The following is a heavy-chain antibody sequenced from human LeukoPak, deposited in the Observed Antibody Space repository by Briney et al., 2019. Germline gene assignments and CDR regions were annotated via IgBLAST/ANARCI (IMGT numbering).Heavy chain of an antibody. D-gene: IGHD4-17*01. V-gene: IGHV4-34*01. J-gene: IGHJ4*02. CDR1: GGSFSGYY. CDR3: ARTDYGDYDYPRVFDY. CDR2: INHSGST. Sequence: KPSETLSLTCAVYGGSFSGYYWSWIRQPPGKGLEWIGEINHSGSTNYNPSLKSRVTISVDTSKNQFSLKLSSVTAAGTAVYYCARTDYGDYDYPRVFDYWGQGTLVTVSS.